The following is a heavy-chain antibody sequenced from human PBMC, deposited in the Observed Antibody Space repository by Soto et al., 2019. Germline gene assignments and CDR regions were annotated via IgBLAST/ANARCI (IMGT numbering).Heavy chain of an antibody. Sequence: PSETLSLTCAVYGGSFSGYYWNWIRQPPGKGLEWIGEINHSGSTNYNPSLKSRVTISVDTSKNQFSLKLSSVTAADTAVYYCAKALYNYDSSGYSGDHAFDICGQGTMVTVSS. D-gene: IGHD3-22*01. J-gene: IGHJ3*02. V-gene: IGHV4-34*01. CDR2: INHSGST. CDR3: AKALYNYDSSGYSGDHAFDI. CDR1: GGSFSGYY.